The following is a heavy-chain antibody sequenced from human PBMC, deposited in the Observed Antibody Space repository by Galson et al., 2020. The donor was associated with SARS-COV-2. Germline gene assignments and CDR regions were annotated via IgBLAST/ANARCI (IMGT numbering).Heavy chain of an antibody. Sequence: SETLSLTCTVSGYSVSTTNYWGWVRQPPGRGLEWIGSVYPSGTTYYNPSLKSRVTISVDTSKNQFSLKLRYVTAADTAIYYCARGIYYESSGYFGGLDYWGQGTLVTVSS. D-gene: IGHD3-22*01. CDR3: ARGIYYESSGYFGGLDY. CDR1: GYSVSTTNY. V-gene: IGHV4-38-2*02. J-gene: IGHJ4*02. CDR2: VYPSGTT.